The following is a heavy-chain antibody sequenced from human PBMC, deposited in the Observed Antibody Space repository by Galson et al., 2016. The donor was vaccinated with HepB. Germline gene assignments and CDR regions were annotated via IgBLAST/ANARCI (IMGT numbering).Heavy chain of an antibody. D-gene: IGHD2-2*01. CDR3: TTTLDAYQLRDDYYFYGMDV. J-gene: IGHJ6*02. CDR1: GFSFSSYV. V-gene: IGHV3-30-3*01. CDR2: LSSDGRNK. Sequence: SLRLSCAASGFSFSSYVMNWVRQAPGKGLEWVAFLSSDGRNKFYADSVKGRFTIARDNSKNTMYLQMNSLKTEDTAMYYCTTTLDAYQLRDDYYFYGMDVWGQGTTVTVSS.